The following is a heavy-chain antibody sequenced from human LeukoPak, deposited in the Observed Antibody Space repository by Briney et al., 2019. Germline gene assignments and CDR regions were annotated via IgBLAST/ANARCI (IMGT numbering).Heavy chain of an antibody. D-gene: IGHD3-10*01. CDR3: ARLMVRGDSSNWFDP. J-gene: IGHJ5*02. CDR2: IYYSGST. V-gene: IGHV4-39*01. Sequence: PSETLSLTCTVSGGSISSSSYYWGWIRQPPGKGLEWIGSIYYSGSTYYNPSLKSRVTISVDTSKNQFSLKLSSVTAADTAVYYCARLMVRGDSSNWFDPWGQGTLVTVSS. CDR1: GGSISSSSYY.